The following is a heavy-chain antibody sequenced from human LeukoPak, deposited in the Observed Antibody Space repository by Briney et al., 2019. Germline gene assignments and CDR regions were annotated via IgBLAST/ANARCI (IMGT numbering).Heavy chain of an antibody. J-gene: IGHJ4*02. CDR3: ARGRRITIFGVVITLDFDY. CDR1: GGTFSSYT. D-gene: IGHD3-3*01. Sequence: SVKVSCKASGGTFSSYTISWVRHAPGQGLAWMGRIITILGMSNYAQKFQGRVTITADKSTSTTYMELSSLRSEDTAVYYCARGRRITIFGVVITLDFDYWGQGTLVTVSS. V-gene: IGHV1-69*02. CDR2: IITILGMS.